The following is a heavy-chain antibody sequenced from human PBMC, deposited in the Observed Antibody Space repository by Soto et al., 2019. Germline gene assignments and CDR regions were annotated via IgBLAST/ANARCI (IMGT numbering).Heavy chain of an antibody. D-gene: IGHD2-2*01. V-gene: IGHV4-59*08. CDR1: GGSISSYY. J-gene: IGHJ4*02. Sequence: SETLSLTCTVSGGSISSYYWSWIRQPPGKGLEWIGYIYYSGSTNYNPSLKSRVTISVDTSKNQFSLKLSSVTAADTAVFYCARALYCSSTSCYDYRGQGTLVTVS. CDR2: IYYSGST. CDR3: ARALYCSSTSCYDY.